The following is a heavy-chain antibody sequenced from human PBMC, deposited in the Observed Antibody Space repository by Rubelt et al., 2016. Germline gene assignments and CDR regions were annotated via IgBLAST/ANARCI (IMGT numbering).Heavy chain of an antibody. CDR2: INHGGSI. V-gene: IGHV4-34*10. D-gene: IGHD1-26*01. CDR1: GGSISGYS. Sequence: QVQLQESGPGLVKPSETLSLTYTVSGGSISGYSWGWIRQPPGKGLEWIGEINHGGSINHNWSLKSRLAISVDTSKQQVSLKVTSGTAADTAVYYCARGGSYWVDYWGQGTLVTVSS. CDR3: ARGGSYWVDY. J-gene: IGHJ4*02.